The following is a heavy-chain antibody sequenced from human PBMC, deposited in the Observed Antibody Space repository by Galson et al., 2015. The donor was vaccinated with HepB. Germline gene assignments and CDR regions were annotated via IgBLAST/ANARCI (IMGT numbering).Heavy chain of an antibody. Sequence: SLRLSCAASGINFSGYWMSWVRQAPGKGLEWVANIRPDGGQRAHVDSVKGRFTISRDNAKSSLYLQMDSLGVEDTAVYHRVRDRGFGANDYWGHGTLVTVSS. CDR2: IRPDGGQR. CDR1: GINFSGYW. D-gene: IGHD3-10*01. CDR3: VRDRGFGANDY. V-gene: IGHV3-7*03. J-gene: IGHJ4*01.